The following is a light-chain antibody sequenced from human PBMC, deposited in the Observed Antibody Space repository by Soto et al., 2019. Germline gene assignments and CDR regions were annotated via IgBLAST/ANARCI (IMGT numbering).Light chain of an antibody. Sequence: DIQMTQSPSSLAASVGDRVTIPCRASQDISNYLNWYQQKPGKAPQLLIFSASNLQSGVPSRFSGSGSGTDFTLTISSLQPEDFATYYCQQSYSTPITFGQGTRLEIK. CDR1: QDISNY. CDR2: SAS. V-gene: IGKV1-39*01. J-gene: IGKJ5*01. CDR3: QQSYSTPIT.